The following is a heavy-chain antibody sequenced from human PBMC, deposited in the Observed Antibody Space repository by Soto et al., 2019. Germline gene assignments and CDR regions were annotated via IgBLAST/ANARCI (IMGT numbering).Heavy chain of an antibody. J-gene: IGHJ4*02. CDR1: GFTFSSYA. V-gene: IGHV3-23*01. D-gene: IGHD6-6*01. CDR3: AKAKDLAARPGEPGPFDY. CDR2: ISGSGGST. Sequence: EVQLLESGGGLVQPGGSLRLSCAASGFTFSSYAMSWVRQAPGKGLEWDSAISGSGGSTYYADSVKGRFTISRDNSKNTLYLQMNSLRAEDTAVYYCAKAKDLAARPGEPGPFDYWGQGTLVTVSS.